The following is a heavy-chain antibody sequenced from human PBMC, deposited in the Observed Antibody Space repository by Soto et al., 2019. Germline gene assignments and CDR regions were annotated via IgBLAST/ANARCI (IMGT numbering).Heavy chain of an antibody. CDR2: INHSGST. D-gene: IGHD2-2*01. CDR3: ARVSPSKGVPRPFDY. J-gene: IGHJ4*02. V-gene: IGHV4-34*01. Sequence: SETLSLTCAVYGGSFSGYYWSWIRQPPGKGLEWIGEINHSGSTNYNPSLKSRVTISVDTSKNQFSLKLSSVTAADTAVYYCARVSPSKGVPRPFDYWGQGTLVTVSS. CDR1: GGSFSGYY.